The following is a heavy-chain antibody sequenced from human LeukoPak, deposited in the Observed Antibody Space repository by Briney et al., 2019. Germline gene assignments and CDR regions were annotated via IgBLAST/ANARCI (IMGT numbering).Heavy chain of an antibody. Sequence: SGPTLVKPTQTLTLTCTFSGFSLSTSGVGVGWIRQPPGKALEWLALIYWDDDKRYSPSLKSRLTITKDTSKNQVVLTMTNMDLVDTATYYCARMPYYYDSSGYPDYWGQGTLVTVSS. CDR1: GFSLSTSGVG. CDR3: ARMPYYYDSSGYPDY. V-gene: IGHV2-5*02. CDR2: IYWDDDK. J-gene: IGHJ4*02. D-gene: IGHD3-22*01.